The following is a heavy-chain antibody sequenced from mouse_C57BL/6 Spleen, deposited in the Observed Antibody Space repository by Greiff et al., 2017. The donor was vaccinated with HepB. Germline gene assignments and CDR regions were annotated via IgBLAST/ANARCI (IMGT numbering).Heavy chain of an antibody. CDR3: ARSGNWDYAMDY. Sequence: QVQLQQPGAELVKPGASVKLSCKASGYTFTSYWMHWVKQRPGQGLEWIGMIHPNSGSTNYNEKFKSKATLTVDKSSSTAYMQLSSLTSEDSAVYYCARSGNWDYAMDYWGQGTSVTVSS. D-gene: IGHD4-1*01. CDR1: GYTFTSYW. J-gene: IGHJ4*01. V-gene: IGHV1-64*01. CDR2: IHPNSGST.